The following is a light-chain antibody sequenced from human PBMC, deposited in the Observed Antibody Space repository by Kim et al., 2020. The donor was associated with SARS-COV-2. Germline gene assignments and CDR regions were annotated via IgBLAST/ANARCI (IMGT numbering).Light chain of an antibody. Sequence: EIVMTQSPATLSVSPGERATLSCKASQSVNNNLAWYQQKPGQGPRLLIYDVSIRATGVPARFSGSGSGTEFTLTISSLQSEDFAVYYCQQYKNWPPITFGQGTRLEIK. CDR1: QSVNNN. V-gene: IGKV3-15*01. CDR3: QQYKNWPPIT. CDR2: DVS. J-gene: IGKJ5*01.